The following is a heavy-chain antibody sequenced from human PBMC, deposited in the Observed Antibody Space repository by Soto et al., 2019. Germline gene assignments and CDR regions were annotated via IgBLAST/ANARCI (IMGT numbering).Heavy chain of an antibody. CDR3: ARVVATSRTNYYYYYGMDV. Sequence: PGESLKISCKGSGYSFTSYWISWVRQMPGKGLEWMGRIDPSDSYTNYSPSFQGHVTISADKSISTAYLRWSSLKASDTAMYYCARVVATSRTNYYYYYGMDVWGQGTTVTVSS. V-gene: IGHV5-10-1*01. J-gene: IGHJ6*02. CDR1: GYSFTSYW. CDR2: IDPSDSYT. D-gene: IGHD5-12*01.